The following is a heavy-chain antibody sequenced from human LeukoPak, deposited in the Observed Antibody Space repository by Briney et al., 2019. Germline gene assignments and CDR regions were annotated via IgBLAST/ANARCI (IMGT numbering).Heavy chain of an antibody. CDR3: ARERRDGYKVYFDY. D-gene: IGHD5-24*01. CDR2: VCYSGST. CDR1: GGSISSYY. J-gene: IGHJ4*02. V-gene: IGHV4-59*01. Sequence: PSETLSLTCTVSGGSISSYYWSWIRQPPGKGLEWIGYVCYSGSTNYNPSLKSRVTISVDTSKNQFSLRLSSVTAADTAVYYCARERRDGYKVYFDYWGQGTLVTVSS.